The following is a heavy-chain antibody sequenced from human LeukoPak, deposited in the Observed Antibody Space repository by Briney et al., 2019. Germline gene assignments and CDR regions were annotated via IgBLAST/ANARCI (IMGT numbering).Heavy chain of an antibody. Sequence: SETLSLTCTVSGGSISSYYWSWIRQPPGKGLEWIGYIFYSGSTNYNPSLKSRVTISVYTSKNQFSLKLSSVTAADTAVYYCARGSSYYDSSGYSQFDAFDIWGQGTMVTVSS. CDR2: IFYSGST. V-gene: IGHV4-59*01. CDR1: GGSISSYY. D-gene: IGHD3-22*01. J-gene: IGHJ3*02. CDR3: ARGSSYYDSSGYSQFDAFDI.